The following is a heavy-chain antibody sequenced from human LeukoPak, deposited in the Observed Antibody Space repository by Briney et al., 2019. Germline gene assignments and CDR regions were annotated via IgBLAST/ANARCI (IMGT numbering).Heavy chain of an antibody. V-gene: IGHV3-23*01. CDR2: ISGSGGST. Sequence: PGGSLRLSCAASGFTFSSYAMSWVRQAPGKGLEWVSAISGSGGSTYYADSVKGRFTISRDNSKNTLYLQMNSLRAEDTAVYYCASLKDYYYYGMDVWGQGTTVTVSS. CDR1: GFTFSSYA. CDR3: ASLKDYYYYGMDV. J-gene: IGHJ6*02. D-gene: IGHD3-16*01.